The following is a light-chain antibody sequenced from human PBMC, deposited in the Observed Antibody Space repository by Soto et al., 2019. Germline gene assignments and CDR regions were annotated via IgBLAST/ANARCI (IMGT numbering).Light chain of an antibody. CDR2: KDS. CDR3: QSADSSRTYLVV. V-gene: IGLV3-25*03. CDR1: ALPKQY. J-gene: IGLJ2*01. Sequence: SYELTQPPSVSVSPGQTARITCSGDALPKQYAYWYQQKPGQAPVLVIYKDSERPSGIPERFSGSSSGTTVTLTISGVQAEDEADYYCQSADSSRTYLVVFGGGTKLT.